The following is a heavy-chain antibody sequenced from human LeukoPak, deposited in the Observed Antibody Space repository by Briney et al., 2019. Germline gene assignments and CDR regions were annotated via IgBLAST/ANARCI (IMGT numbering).Heavy chain of an antibody. J-gene: IGHJ4*02. CDR3: AKVHVPSSIAALPGDY. Sequence: GGSLRLSCAASGYTFSSYAMSWVRQAPGKGLEWVSAISGSGGSTYYADSVKGRFTISRDNSKNTLYLQMNSLRAEDTAVYYCAKVHVPSSIAALPGDYWGQRTLVTVSS. D-gene: IGHD6-6*01. CDR2: ISGSGGST. V-gene: IGHV3-23*01. CDR1: GYTFSSYA.